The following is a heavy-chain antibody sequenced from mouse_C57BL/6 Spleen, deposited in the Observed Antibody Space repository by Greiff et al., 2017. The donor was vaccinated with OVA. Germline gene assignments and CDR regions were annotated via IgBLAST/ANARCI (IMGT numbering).Heavy chain of an antibody. Sequence: EVQGVESGGGLVQPGGSLKLSCAASGFTFSDYYMYWVRQTPEKRLEWVAYISNGGGSTYYPDTVKGRFTISRDNAKNTLYLQMSRLKSEDTAMYYCARQTDSSGYVGYAMDYWGQGTSVTVSS. J-gene: IGHJ4*01. CDR3: ARQTDSSGYVGYAMDY. V-gene: IGHV5-12*01. D-gene: IGHD3-2*02. CDR1: GFTFSDYY. CDR2: ISNGGGST.